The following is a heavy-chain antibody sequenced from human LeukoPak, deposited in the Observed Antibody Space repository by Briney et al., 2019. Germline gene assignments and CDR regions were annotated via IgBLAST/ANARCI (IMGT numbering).Heavy chain of an antibody. Sequence: PSETLSLTCAVYGGSFSGYYWSWIRQPPGKGLEWIGEINHSGSTNYNPSLKSRVTISVDTSKNQFSLKLRSVTAADTAVYYCARGKGSGWYPPHFDLWGRGTLVTVSS. V-gene: IGHV4-34*01. J-gene: IGHJ2*01. CDR2: INHSGST. D-gene: IGHD6-19*01. CDR1: GGSFSGYY. CDR3: ARGKGSGWYPPHFDL.